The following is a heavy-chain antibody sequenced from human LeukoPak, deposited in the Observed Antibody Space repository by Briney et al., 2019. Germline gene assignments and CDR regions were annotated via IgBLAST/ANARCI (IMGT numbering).Heavy chain of an antibody. Sequence: SETLSLTCTVSGGSMSGSYWSWIRQPPGKGLEYIGQIYYSGSTSYNPSLKSRITISIDTSKDQFSLKVRSVTAADTAVYYCAKFGANYNLEVWGQGTTVTVSS. D-gene: IGHD5-24*01. CDR1: GGSMSGSY. CDR3: AKFGANYNLEV. CDR2: IYYSGST. J-gene: IGHJ6*02. V-gene: IGHV4-59*01.